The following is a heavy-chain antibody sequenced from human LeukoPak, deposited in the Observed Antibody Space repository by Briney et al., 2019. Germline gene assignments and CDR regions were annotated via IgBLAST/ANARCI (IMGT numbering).Heavy chain of an antibody. Sequence: SETLSLTCAVYGGSFSGYYWSWIRQPPGKGLEWIGEINHSGSTNYNPSLKSRVSISVDTSKNQFSLKLSSVTAADTAVYYCARGGPYQLPPYYYYAMDVWGQGTTVTVSS. V-gene: IGHV4-34*01. CDR2: INHSGST. D-gene: IGHD2-2*01. CDR1: GGSFSGYY. J-gene: IGHJ6*02. CDR3: ARGGPYQLPPYYYYAMDV.